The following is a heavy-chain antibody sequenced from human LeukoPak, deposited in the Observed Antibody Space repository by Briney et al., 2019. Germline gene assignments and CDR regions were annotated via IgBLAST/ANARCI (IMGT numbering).Heavy chain of an antibody. Sequence: SETLSPTXAVYGGSFSGYYGSWISQSPGKGLEWIGEINHSGSTNYNPSLKSRVTISVDTSKNQFSLKLSSVTAADTALYYCARGRFTISDWGQGTLVTVSS. V-gene: IGHV4-34*01. CDR3: ARGRFTISD. CDR2: INHSGST. D-gene: IGHD3-9*01. CDR1: GGSFSGYY. J-gene: IGHJ4*02.